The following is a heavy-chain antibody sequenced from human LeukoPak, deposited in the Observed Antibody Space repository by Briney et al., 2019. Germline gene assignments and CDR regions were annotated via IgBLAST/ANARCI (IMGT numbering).Heavy chain of an antibody. V-gene: IGHV4-34*01. J-gene: IGHJ3*02. D-gene: IGHD3-22*01. Sequence: PSETPSLTCAVYGGSFSGYYWSWIRQPPGKGLEWIGEINHSGSTNYNPSLKSRVTISVDTSKNQFSLKLSSVTAADTAVYYCARSAHNRAYYYDSSGYKAFDIWGQGTMVTVSS. CDR1: GGSFSGYY. CDR3: ARSAHNRAYYYDSSGYKAFDI. CDR2: INHSGST.